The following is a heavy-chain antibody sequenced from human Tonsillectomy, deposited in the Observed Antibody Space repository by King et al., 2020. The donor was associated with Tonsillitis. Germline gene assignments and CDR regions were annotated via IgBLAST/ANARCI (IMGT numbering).Heavy chain of an antibody. Sequence: VQLVESGAEVRKPGESLKISCKGSGYSFTNYWIGWVRQMPGKGLEWMGIIYPGDSDTRYSPSFQGQVTISADKSIMTAYLQWSSLKASDTAMYYCARQSIAVAGDCDYWGQGTLVTVSS. J-gene: IGHJ4*02. D-gene: IGHD6-19*01. CDR3: ARQSIAVAGDCDY. V-gene: IGHV5-51*01. CDR1: GYSFTNYW. CDR2: IYPGDSDT.